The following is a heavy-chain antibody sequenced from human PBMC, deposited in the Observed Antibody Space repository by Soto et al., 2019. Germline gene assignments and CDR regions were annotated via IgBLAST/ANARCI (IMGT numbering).Heavy chain of an antibody. D-gene: IGHD6-19*01. CDR2: ISAYNGNT. CDR3: ARVSSGWPQAGY. Sequence: ASVKVSFKASGYTFTSYGISWLRQAPGQGLEWMGWISAYNGNTNYAQKLQGRVTMTTDTSTSTAYMELRSLRSDDTAVYYCARVSSGWPQAGYWGQGTLVTVSS. V-gene: IGHV1-18*04. J-gene: IGHJ4*02. CDR1: GYTFTSYG.